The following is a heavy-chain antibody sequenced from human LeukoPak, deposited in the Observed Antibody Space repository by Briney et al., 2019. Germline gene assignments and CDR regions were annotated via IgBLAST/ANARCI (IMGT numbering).Heavy chain of an antibody. Sequence: ASVKVSCKASGYTFTGYYMHWVRQAPGQGLEWMGRINPNSGGTNYAQNFQGRVTMTRDTSINTAYMELSRLRSDDTAVYCCARDRVAGSTYAEGNYLDYWDQGTLVTVSS. CDR1: GYTFTGYY. CDR2: INPNSGGT. D-gene: IGHD6-19*01. CDR3: ARDRVAGSTYAEGNYLDY. V-gene: IGHV1-2*06. J-gene: IGHJ4*02.